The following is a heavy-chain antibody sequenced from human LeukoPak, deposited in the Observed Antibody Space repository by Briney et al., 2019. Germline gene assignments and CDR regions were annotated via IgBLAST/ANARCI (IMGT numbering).Heavy chain of an antibody. CDR3: VRRGGSDGWGAFDI. V-gene: IGHV3-23*01. CDR2: IRQSGDIT. CDR1: GFTFSNYV. Sequence: GGSLRLSCAASGFTFSNYVMNWVRQAPGKGLEWVSSIRQSGDITYYADSVKGRFTTSRDNSKNTLSLQMNSLSREDTAIYYCVRRGGSDGWGAFDIWGQGTVVTVSS. D-gene: IGHD5-24*01. J-gene: IGHJ3*02.